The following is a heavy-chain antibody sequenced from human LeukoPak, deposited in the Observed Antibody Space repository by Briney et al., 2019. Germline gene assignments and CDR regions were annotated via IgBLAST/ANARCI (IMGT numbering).Heavy chain of an antibody. CDR2: INSDGSST. J-gene: IGHJ5*02. CDR3: ARDPRYCSSTSCLTQFDP. D-gene: IGHD2-2*01. Sequence: PGGSLRPSCAASGFTFSSYWMHWVRQAPGKGLVWVSRINSDGSSTSYADSVKGRFTISRDNAKNTLYLQMNSLRAEDTAVHYCARDPRYCSSTSCLTQFDPWGQGTLVTVSS. V-gene: IGHV3-74*01. CDR1: GFTFSSYW.